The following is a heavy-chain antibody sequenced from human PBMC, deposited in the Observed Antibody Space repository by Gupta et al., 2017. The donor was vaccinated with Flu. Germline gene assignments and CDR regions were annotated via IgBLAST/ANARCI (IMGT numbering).Heavy chain of an antibody. CDR3: AKDWALKYYDGSGYYYDY. CDR1: FSRFA. V-gene: IGHV3-23*01. CDR2: ISNSGGGT. D-gene: IGHD3-22*01. J-gene: IGHJ4*02. Sequence: FSRFAISWVRQAPGKGLEWVSVISNSGGGTYYAASVEGRFTISRDNSKNTVYLQMDSLRAEDTAIYDCAKDWALKYYDGSGYYYDYWGKGTPVTGSS.